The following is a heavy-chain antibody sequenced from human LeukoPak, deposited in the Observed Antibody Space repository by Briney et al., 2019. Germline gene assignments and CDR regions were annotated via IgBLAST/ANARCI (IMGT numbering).Heavy chain of an antibody. CDR2: VKSKRDGGTI. CDR3: TTVGSAWNFDY. D-gene: IGHD6-25*01. CDR1: GFTFSGSA. Sequence: PGGSLRLSCVASGFTFSGSAMHWVRQAPGKGLEWVARVKSKRDGGTIDYAAPVKGRFTISRDDSKDTLYLQMNSLEIEDAAVYYCTTVGSAWNFDYWGQGTLVTVSS. V-gene: IGHV3-15*01. J-gene: IGHJ4*02.